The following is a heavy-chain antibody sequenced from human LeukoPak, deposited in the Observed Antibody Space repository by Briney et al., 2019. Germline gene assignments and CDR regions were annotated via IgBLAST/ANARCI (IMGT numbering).Heavy chain of an antibody. D-gene: IGHD5-12*01. Sequence: SETLSLTCTVSGDSFSYFYWSWIRQPPGKGLEWIGEINHSGSTNYNPSLKSRVTISVDTSKNQFSLKLSSVTAADTAVYYCARRRGGYSGPYYYYMDVWGKGTTVTVSS. CDR1: GDSFSYFY. CDR2: INHSGST. J-gene: IGHJ6*03. V-gene: IGHV4-34*01. CDR3: ARRRGGYSGPYYYYMDV.